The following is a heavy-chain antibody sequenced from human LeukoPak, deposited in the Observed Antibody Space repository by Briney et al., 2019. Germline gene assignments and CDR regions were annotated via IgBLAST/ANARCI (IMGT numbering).Heavy chain of an antibody. Sequence: TSSETLSLTCAVYGGSFSGYYWSWIRQPPGKGLEWIGEINHSGSTNYNPSLKSRVTISVDTSKNQFSLKLSSVTAADTAVYYCARLGGYGLYYYYYYMDVWGKGTTVTISS. D-gene: IGHD1-26*01. V-gene: IGHV4-34*01. J-gene: IGHJ6*03. CDR2: INHSGST. CDR1: GGSFSGYY. CDR3: ARLGGYGLYYYYYYMDV.